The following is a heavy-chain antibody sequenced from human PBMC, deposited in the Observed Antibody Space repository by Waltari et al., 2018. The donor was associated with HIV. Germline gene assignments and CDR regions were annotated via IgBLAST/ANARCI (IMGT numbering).Heavy chain of an antibody. D-gene: IGHD2-21*02. J-gene: IGHJ4*02. CDR1: GYTFTTYT. CDR3: ARGWFSSAWYSTSLNF. Sequence: SVILSCKTSGYTFTTYTIHWVRQAPGQRLEWMGWVNCANGNTKYSQDFQGRLTITTDTSATTAYMELDSLTSEDTAIYFCARGWFSSAWYSTSLNFWGQGTLVSVSS. CDR2: VNCANGNT. V-gene: IGHV1-3*01.